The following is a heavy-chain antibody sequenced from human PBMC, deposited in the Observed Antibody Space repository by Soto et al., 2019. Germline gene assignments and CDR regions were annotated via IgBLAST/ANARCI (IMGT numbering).Heavy chain of an antibody. J-gene: IGHJ4*02. CDR3: ARGPPHSH. CDR1: GGSISSGGYS. CDR2: IYHSGRT. V-gene: IGHV4-30-2*01. Sequence: SETLSLTCAVSGGSISSGGYSWSWIRQPPGKGLEWIGYIYHSGRTYYNPSLKSRVTISEDRSKNQFSLKLSSVTAADTAVYYCARGPPHSHWGQGTLVTVSS. D-gene: IGHD2-21*01.